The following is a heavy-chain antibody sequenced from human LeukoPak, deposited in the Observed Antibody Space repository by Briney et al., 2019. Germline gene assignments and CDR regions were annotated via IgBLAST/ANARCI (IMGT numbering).Heavy chain of an antibody. CDR3: AKSPGGDFWSGYYYFDY. J-gene: IGHJ4*02. V-gene: IGHV3-23*01. Sequence: GGSLRLSCAASGVTLSSYAMSWARQAPGKGLEWVSGISSSGSGGNTYYADSVKGRFTISRDNSKNTLYLQMNSLRAEDTAVYYCAKSPGGDFWSGYYYFDYWGQGTLVTVSS. CDR2: ISSSGSGGNT. CDR1: GVTLSSYA. D-gene: IGHD3-3*01.